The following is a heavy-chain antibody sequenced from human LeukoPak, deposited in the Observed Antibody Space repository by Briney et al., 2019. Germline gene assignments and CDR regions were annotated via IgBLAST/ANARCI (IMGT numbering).Heavy chain of an antibody. J-gene: IGHJ4*02. CDR3: ARGGNYYDSSSYYYLDY. Sequence: SETLSLTCTVSGGSISSYYWSWNRQPAGKGLEWIGRVYASGTTFYNPSLKSRVTMLVDTSKNQFSLKLNSVTAADTAVYYCARGGNYYDSSSYYYLDYWGQGTLVTVSS. D-gene: IGHD3-22*01. CDR1: GGSISSYY. V-gene: IGHV4-4*07. CDR2: VYASGTT.